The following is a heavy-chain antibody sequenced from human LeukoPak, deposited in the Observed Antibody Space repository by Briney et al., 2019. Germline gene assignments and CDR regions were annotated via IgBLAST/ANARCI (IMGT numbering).Heavy chain of an antibody. Sequence: GGSLRLSCAVSGLTFSNYCMHWVRQAPGKGPVWVSRISNDGTSTSYADSVKGRFTISRDNSKNTLYLQMNSLRAEDTAVYYCAKDRGYYGSGSPDYWGQGTLVTVSS. CDR1: GLTFSNYC. V-gene: IGHV3-74*01. J-gene: IGHJ4*02. D-gene: IGHD3-10*01. CDR2: ISNDGTST. CDR3: AKDRGYYGSGSPDY.